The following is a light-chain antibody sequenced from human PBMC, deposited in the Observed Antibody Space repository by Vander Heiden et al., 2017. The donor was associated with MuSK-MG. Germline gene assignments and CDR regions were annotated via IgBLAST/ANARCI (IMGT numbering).Light chain of an antibody. CDR1: QTISSY. V-gene: IGKV1-39*01. Sequence: DIQMTQSPSSLAASVLGRVTITCRASQTISSYLNRYQQKPGQAPKLLIDAASSLLSGVPSTFSGSGSRTDFTLTISRLQPEDLATYYCQQSDITPLTFSQRTEVEIK. CDR3: QQSDITPLT. J-gene: IGKJ1*01. CDR2: AAS.